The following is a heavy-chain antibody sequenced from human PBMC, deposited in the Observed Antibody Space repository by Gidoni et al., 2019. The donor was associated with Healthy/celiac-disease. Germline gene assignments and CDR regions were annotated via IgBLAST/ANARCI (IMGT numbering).Heavy chain of an antibody. CDR2: MYWNDDK. D-gene: IGHD3-3*01. V-gene: IGHV2-5*01. J-gene: IGHJ6*01. CDR1: GFSLSTSGVG. CDR3: AQRKSDFWSGRRYDYYYYGMDV. Sequence: QITLKESGPTLVKPTQTLTLPCTFSGFSLSTSGVGLVWIRQPPGKALDLLALMYWNDDKPYSPSLKSRLTITKDTYKNQVVLTMTNMDPVDTDTYYCAQRKSDFWSGRRYDYYYYGMDVWGQGTTVTVSS.